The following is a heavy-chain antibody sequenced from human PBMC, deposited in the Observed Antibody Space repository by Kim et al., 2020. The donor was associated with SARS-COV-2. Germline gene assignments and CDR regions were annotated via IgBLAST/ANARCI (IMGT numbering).Heavy chain of an antibody. J-gene: IGHJ5*02. V-gene: IGHV3-15*01. CDR3: NTEPDMDRGGGSYDL. Sequence: GGSLRLSCAASGITFSNAWMSWVRQAPGKGLEWVGRIKSKAGGGSIAYAAPVRGRFTISRDDSKNTLYLQMNSLKTEDTGVYYCNTEPDMDRGGGSYDLWGQGPLVTVST. CDR1: GITFSNAW. CDR2: IKSKAGGGSI. D-gene: IGHD3-10*01.